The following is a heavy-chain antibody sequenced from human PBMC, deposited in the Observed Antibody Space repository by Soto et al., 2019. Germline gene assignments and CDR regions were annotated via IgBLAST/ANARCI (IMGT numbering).Heavy chain of an antibody. CDR3: ARNNWNYKTGLDFDY. CDR2: ISSSSSYI. Sequence: EVQLVESGGGLVKPGGSLRLSCAASGFTFSSYSRNWVRQAPGKGLEGVSSISSSSSYIYYADSVKGRFTISRDNAKNSLYLQMNSLRAEDTAVYYCARNNWNYKTGLDFDYWGQGTLVTVSS. D-gene: IGHD1-7*01. CDR1: GFTFSSYS. V-gene: IGHV3-21*01. J-gene: IGHJ4*02.